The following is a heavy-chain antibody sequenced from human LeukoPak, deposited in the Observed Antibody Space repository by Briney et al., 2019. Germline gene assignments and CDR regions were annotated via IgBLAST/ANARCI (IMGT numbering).Heavy chain of an antibody. CDR2: ISSSSSYI. J-gene: IGHJ4*02. V-gene: IGHV3-21*01. CDR1: GFTFSSYS. CDR3: ARPRHSYGERPGY. Sequence: GGSLRLSCAASGFTFSSYSMNWVRQAPGKGLEWVSSISSSSSYIYYADSVKGRFTISRDNAKNSLYLQMNSLRAEDTAVYYCARPRHSYGERPGYWGQGTLVTVSS. D-gene: IGHD5-18*01.